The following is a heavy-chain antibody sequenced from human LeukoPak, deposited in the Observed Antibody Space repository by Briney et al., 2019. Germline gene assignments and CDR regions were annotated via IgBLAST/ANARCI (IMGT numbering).Heavy chain of an antibody. CDR1: GFTFSSYA. CDR2: ISGSGGST. CDR3: AKSYYDSSGYYRPYNWFDP. Sequence: GSLRLSCAASGFTFSSYAMSWVRQAPGKGLEWVSAISGSGGSTYYADSVKGRFTISRDNSKDTLYLQMNSLRAEDTAVYYCAKSYYDSSGYYRPYNWFDPWGQGTLVTVSS. J-gene: IGHJ5*02. D-gene: IGHD3-22*01. V-gene: IGHV3-23*01.